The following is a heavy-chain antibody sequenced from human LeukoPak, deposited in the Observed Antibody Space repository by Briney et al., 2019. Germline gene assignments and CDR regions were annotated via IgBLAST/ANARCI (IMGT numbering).Heavy chain of an antibody. J-gene: IGHJ3*02. CDR2: INPNNGGT. CDR3: ARDRSIAARPGAVDAFDI. CDR1: GYTFTGYY. V-gene: IGHV1-2*02. Sequence: ASVQVSCKASGYTFTGYYMHWVRQAPGQGLEWMGWINPNNGGTNYAQKFQGRVTMTRDTSISTAYMELSRLRSDDTAVYYCARDRSIAARPGAVDAFDIWGQGTLVAVSS. D-gene: IGHD6-6*01.